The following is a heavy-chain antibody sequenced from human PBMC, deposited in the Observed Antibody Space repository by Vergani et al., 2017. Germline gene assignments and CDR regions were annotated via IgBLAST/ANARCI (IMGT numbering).Heavy chain of an antibody. J-gene: IGHJ3*02. D-gene: IGHD2-15*01. CDR3: ARGGDEVAAGAFDI. CDR1: GFTFSSYG. CDR2: IYSGGST. Sequence: QVQLVESGGGVVQPGRSLRLSCAASGFTFSSYGMHWVRQAPGKGLEWVSVIYSGGSTYYADSVKGRFTISRHNSKNTLYLQMNSLRAEDTAVYYCARGGDEVAAGAFDIWGQGTMVTVSS. V-gene: IGHV3-NL1*01.